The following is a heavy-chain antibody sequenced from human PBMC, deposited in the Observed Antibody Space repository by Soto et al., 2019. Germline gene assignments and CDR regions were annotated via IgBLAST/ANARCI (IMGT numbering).Heavy chain of an antibody. V-gene: IGHV3-72*01. CDR3: ARDTSDWPYYSDY. Sequence: EVQLVESGGGLVQPGGSLRLSCAASGFSFSDHDMDWVRQAPGKGLEWVGRTRNRANSYTTQYAASVKGRFTISRDDSQNSVYLQMNSLKTEDTALYYCARDTSDWPYYSDYRGQGTLLTVSS. D-gene: IGHD3-9*01. CDR2: TRNRANSYTT. CDR1: GFSFSDHD. J-gene: IGHJ4*02.